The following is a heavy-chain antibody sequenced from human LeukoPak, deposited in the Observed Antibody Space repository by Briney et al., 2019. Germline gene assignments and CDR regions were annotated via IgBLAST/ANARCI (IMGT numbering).Heavy chain of an antibody. D-gene: IGHD5-18*01. V-gene: IGHV3-30*03. CDR3: ARARSSYGYGDAFDI. CDR1: GFTFSSYG. J-gene: IGHJ3*02. Sequence: GRSLRLSCAASGFTFSSYGMHWVRQAPGKGLEWVAVISYDGSDEYYADSVKGRFTISRDNSKNTLFLQMNSLRAEDTAVYYCARARSSYGYGDAFDIWGQGTMVTVSS. CDR2: ISYDGSDE.